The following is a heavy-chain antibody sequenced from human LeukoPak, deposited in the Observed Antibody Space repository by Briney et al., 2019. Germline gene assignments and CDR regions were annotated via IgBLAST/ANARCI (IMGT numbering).Heavy chain of an antibody. CDR1: GYTFTGYY. CDR2: INPNSGGT. CDR3: ARDNHYDSSGYGY. J-gene: IGHJ4*02. V-gene: IGHV1-2*02. D-gene: IGHD3-22*01. Sequence: GVSVKVSCKASGYTFTGYYMHWVRQAPGQGLEWMGWINPNSGGTNYAQKFQGRVTMTRDTSISTAYMELSRLRSDDTAVYYCARDNHYDSSGYGYWGQGTLVTVSS.